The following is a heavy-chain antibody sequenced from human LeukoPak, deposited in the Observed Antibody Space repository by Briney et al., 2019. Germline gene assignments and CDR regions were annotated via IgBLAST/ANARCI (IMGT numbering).Heavy chain of an antibody. CDR3: AHTRLLVINTFDI. J-gene: IGHJ3*02. D-gene: IGHD2-15*01. CDR1: GGSISSYYW. CDR2: IYWSDDK. Sequence: TLSLTCTVSGGSISSYYWSWIRQPPRKALEWLAVIYWSDDKRYSPSLKTRLTITKDTSKNQVVLTMTNVDPMDTATYYCAHTRLLVINTFDIWGQGTKVTVSS. V-gene: IGHV2-5*01.